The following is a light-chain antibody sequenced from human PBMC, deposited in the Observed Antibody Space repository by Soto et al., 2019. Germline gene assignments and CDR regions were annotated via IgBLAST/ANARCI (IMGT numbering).Light chain of an antibody. CDR1: TSNIGNNY. CDR3: ATWDSSLRAYV. CDR2: DYN. Sequence: QSVLTQPPSVSAAPGQKVTISCSGSTSNIGNNYVSWYQHLPGAAPKLLIYDYNRRPSGIPDRFSGSRSGTSATLGITGLQTGDEADYYCATWDSSLRAYVFGTGTRSPS. J-gene: IGLJ1*01. V-gene: IGLV1-51*01.